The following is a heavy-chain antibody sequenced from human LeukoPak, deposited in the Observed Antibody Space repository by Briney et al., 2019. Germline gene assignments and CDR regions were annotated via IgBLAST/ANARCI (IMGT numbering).Heavy chain of an antibody. V-gene: IGHV3-23*01. J-gene: IGHJ4*02. CDR2: ISGSGGST. Sequence: GGSLRLSCAASGFTFSSYAMSWVRQAPGKGLEWVSAISGSGGSTYYADSVKGRFAISRDNSKNTLYLQMNSLRAEDTAVYYCEKRGNLGWGSSSQLFDYWGQGTLVTVSS. D-gene: IGHD3-16*01. CDR1: GFTFSSYA. CDR3: EKRGNLGWGSSSQLFDY.